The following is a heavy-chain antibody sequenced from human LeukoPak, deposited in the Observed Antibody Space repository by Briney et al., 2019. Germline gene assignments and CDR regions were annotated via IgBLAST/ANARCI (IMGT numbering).Heavy chain of an antibody. Sequence: PGGSLRLSCAASGFTFSSYGMHWVRQAPGKGLEWVSAISGSGGGTYYADSVKGRFTISRDNSKNTLYLQMNSLRAEDTAVYYCAKSGEYQLLSPEYYMDVWGKGTTVTVSS. J-gene: IGHJ6*03. CDR1: GFTFSSYG. V-gene: IGHV3-23*01. CDR2: ISGSGGGT. CDR3: AKSGEYQLLSPEYYMDV. D-gene: IGHD2-2*01.